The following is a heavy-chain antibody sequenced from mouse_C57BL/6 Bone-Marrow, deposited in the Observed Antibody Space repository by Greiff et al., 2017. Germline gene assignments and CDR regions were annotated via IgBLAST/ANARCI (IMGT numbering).Heavy chain of an antibody. V-gene: IGHV5-17*01. CDR2: ISSGSSTI. J-gene: IGHJ1*03. Sequence: EVQLQESGGGLVKPGGSLKLSCAASGFTFSDYGMHWVRQAPEKGLEWVAYISSGSSTIYYADTVKGRFTISRDNAKNTLFLQMTSLRSEDTAMYYCARNNGSSFRYFDVWGTGTTVTVSS. CDR1: GFTFSDYG. D-gene: IGHD1-1*01. CDR3: ARNNGSSFRYFDV.